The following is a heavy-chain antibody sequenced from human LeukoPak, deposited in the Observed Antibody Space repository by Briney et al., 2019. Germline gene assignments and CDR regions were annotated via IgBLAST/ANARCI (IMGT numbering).Heavy chain of an antibody. J-gene: IGHJ4*02. CDR2: INHSGST. V-gene: IGHV4-34*01. D-gene: IGHD4-17*01. Sequence: RTSETLSLTCAVYGGSFSGYYWSWIRQPPGKGLEWIGEINHSGSTNYNPSLKSRVTISVDTSKNQFSLKLSSVTAADTAVYYCARGRSGVVGPSVYDYAFDYWGQGTLVTVSS. CDR3: ARGRSGVVGPSVYDYAFDY. CDR1: GGSFSGYY.